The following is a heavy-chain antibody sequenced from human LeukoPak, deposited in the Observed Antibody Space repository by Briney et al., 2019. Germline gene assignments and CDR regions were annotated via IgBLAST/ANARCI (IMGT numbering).Heavy chain of an antibody. D-gene: IGHD3-10*01. CDR3: ARRRYYYGSGSYYRPYWYFDL. J-gene: IGHJ2*01. CDR2: IYYSGST. Sequence: PSETLSLTCTVSGGSISSYYWSWIRQPPGKGLEWIGYIYYSGSTNYNPSLKSRVTISVDTSKNQFSLKLSSVTAADTAVYYCARRRYYYGSGSYYRPYWYFDLWGRGTLVTVSS. CDR1: GGSISSYY. V-gene: IGHV4-59*12.